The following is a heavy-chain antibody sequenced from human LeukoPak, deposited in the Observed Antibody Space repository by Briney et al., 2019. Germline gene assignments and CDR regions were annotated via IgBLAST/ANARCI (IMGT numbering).Heavy chain of an antibody. J-gene: IGHJ4*02. CDR2: IYYSGST. Sequence: LETLSLTCTVSGGSISSYYWSWIRQHPGKGLEWIGYIYYSGSTYYNPSLKSRVTISVDTSKNQFSLKLSSVTAADTAVYYCARRGIAAAGAFDYWGQGTLDTVSS. CDR3: ARRGIAAAGAFDY. V-gene: IGHV4-59*06. CDR1: GGSISSYY. D-gene: IGHD6-13*01.